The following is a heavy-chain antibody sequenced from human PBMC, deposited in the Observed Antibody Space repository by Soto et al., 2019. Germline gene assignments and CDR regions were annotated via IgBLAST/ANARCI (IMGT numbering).Heavy chain of an antibody. CDR2: ISYDGSNK. CDR1: GFTFSSYA. D-gene: IGHD3-10*01. J-gene: IGHJ3*02. Sequence: QVQLVESGGGVVQPGRSLRLSCAASGFTFSSYAMHWVRQAPGKGLEGVAVISYDGSNKYYADSVKGRFTICRDNSKNTLYLQMNSLRAEDRAVYYCARDQEYLWFGEFQNDAFDIWGQGRMVTVSS. CDR3: ARDQEYLWFGEFQNDAFDI. V-gene: IGHV3-30-3*01.